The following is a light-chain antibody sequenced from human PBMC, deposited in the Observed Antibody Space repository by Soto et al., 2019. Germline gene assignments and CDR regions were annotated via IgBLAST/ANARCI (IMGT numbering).Light chain of an antibody. Sequence: QSALTQPASVSGSPGQSITISCTGTVSDVGGYDSVSWYQQHPGRAPKLIIYGVNNRPSGVSNRFSGSKSGNTASLTISGLQAEDEADYYCSSYTSSSTRVFGTGTKLTVL. CDR1: VSDVGGYDS. CDR2: GVN. J-gene: IGLJ1*01. CDR3: SSYTSSSTRV. V-gene: IGLV2-14*03.